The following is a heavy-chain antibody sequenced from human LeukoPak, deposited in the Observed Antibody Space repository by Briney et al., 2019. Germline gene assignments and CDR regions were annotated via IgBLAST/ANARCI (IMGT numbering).Heavy chain of an antibody. CDR2: IYYSGST. CDR1: GGSISNYY. J-gene: IGHJ4*02. Sequence: SETLSLTCTVSGGSISNYYWSWIRQPPGKGLEWIGYIYYSGSTNYNPSLKSRVTISVDTSKNQFSLKLSSVTAADTAVYYCARGGSSACRDWGQGTLVTVSS. D-gene: IGHD6-19*01. CDR3: ARGGSSACRD. V-gene: IGHV4-59*01.